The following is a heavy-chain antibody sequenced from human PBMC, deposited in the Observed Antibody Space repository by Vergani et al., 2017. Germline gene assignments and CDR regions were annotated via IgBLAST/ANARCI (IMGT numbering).Heavy chain of an antibody. CDR3: AKDRGYCSSTTCLWALDG. J-gene: IGHJ4*02. Sequence: EVNLLESGGGLVQPGGSVRLSCEDSGFTFSSFAMSWVRQAPGKGLECVAAISDTGSVTYHADSVKGRFTISRDNSKNTLYLQMDNLRAEDTATYYCAKDRGYCSSTTCLWALDGWGQGTLVTVSS. V-gene: IGHV3-23*01. CDR2: ISDTGSVT. CDR1: GFTFSSFA. D-gene: IGHD2-2*01.